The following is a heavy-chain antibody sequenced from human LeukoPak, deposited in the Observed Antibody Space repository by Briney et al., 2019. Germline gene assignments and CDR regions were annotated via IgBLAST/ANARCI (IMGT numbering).Heavy chain of an antibody. CDR3: ASHDIASLGPYGMDV. J-gene: IGHJ6*02. D-gene: IGHD2-15*01. Sequence: ASVKVSCKASGYTFTSYYVHWVRQAPGQGLEWMGIINPSGGSTSYAQKFQGRVTMTRDTSTSTVYMELSSLRSEDTAVYYCASHDIASLGPYGMDVWGQGTTVTVSS. CDR1: GYTFTSYY. V-gene: IGHV1-46*01. CDR2: INPSGGST.